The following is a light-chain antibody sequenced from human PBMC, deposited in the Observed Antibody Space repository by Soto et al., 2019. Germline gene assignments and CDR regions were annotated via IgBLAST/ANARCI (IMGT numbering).Light chain of an antibody. J-gene: IGLJ1*01. Sequence: QSVLTQPRSVSGTPGQSVTISCTGTNSDVGGYEHVSWYQQHPGKATKLMIFDMNKRPSGVPDRFSGFRSGSTASLTISGLQAEDEADYYCCAYAGSYTYVFGTGTKVTVL. CDR1: NSDVGGYEH. CDR2: DMN. CDR3: CAYAGSYTYV. V-gene: IGLV2-11*01.